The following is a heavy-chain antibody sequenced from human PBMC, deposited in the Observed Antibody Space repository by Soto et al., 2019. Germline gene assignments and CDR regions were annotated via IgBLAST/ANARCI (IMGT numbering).Heavy chain of an antibody. V-gene: IGHV4-31*03. Sequence: SETLSLTCTVSGGSISSGGYYWSWIRQHPGKGLEWIGYINYSGSTYYNTSLKSRVTISVDTSKNQFSLKLSSVTAADTAVYYCARIAARRHFDYWVQGTLVTVSS. CDR2: INYSGST. CDR3: ARIAARRHFDY. J-gene: IGHJ4*02. CDR1: GGSISSGGYY. D-gene: IGHD6-6*01.